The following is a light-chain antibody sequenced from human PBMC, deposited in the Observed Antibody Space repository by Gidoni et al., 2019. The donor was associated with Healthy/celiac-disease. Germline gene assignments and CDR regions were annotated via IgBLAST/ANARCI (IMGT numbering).Light chain of an antibody. V-gene: IGKV1-5*03. Sequence: DIQMTQSPSTLSASVGDRVTITCRASQSISSWLAWYPQKPGNAPKLLIYKASSLESGVPSRFSGSGSGTEFTRTISSLQPDDFATYYCQQYNSYPWTFGQGTKVEIK. J-gene: IGKJ1*01. CDR2: KAS. CDR1: QSISSW. CDR3: QQYNSYPWT.